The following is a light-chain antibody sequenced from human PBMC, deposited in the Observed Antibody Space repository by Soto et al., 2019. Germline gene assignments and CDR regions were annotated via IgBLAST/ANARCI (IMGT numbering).Light chain of an antibody. CDR3: QQYNSWPPIT. CDR1: ESVGSN. J-gene: IGKJ5*01. Sequence: EVVMTQSPATLSVSPGERATFSCRASESVGSNLAWYQQKPGQAPRLVIYGASTRATGIPARFSGGGSGTEFTLTISSLQSEDFAVYYCQQYNSWPPITFGQGTRLEIK. V-gene: IGKV3-15*01. CDR2: GAS.